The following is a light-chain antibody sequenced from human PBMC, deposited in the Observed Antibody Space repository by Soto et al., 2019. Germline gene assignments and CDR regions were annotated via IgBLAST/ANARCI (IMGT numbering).Light chain of an antibody. CDR2: GAS. Sequence: EIVLTQSPDTLSLSPGERATVSCRASQSVSRSNLAWYQQKPGQAPRLLIYGASTRATGIPATFSGSGSGTEFTLTISSLQSEDFAVYYCQQYNNWPITFGQGTRLEIK. J-gene: IGKJ5*01. CDR1: QSVSRSN. V-gene: IGKV3-15*01. CDR3: QQYNNWPIT.